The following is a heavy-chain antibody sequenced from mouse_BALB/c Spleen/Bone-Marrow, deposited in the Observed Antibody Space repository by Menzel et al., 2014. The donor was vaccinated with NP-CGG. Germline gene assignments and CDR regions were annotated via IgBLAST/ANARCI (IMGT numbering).Heavy chain of an antibody. Sequence: QVQLKQSGAELAKPGASVKMSCKASGYTFTSYWMHWVKQRPGQGLEWIGYINPSTGYTEYNQKFKDKATLTADKSSSTAYMQLSSLTSEDSAVYYCAREGVTTDGFAYLGQGTLVTVSA. CDR1: GYTFTSYW. J-gene: IGHJ3*01. V-gene: IGHV1-7*01. CDR3: AREGVTTDGFAY. D-gene: IGHD1-1*01. CDR2: INPSTGYT.